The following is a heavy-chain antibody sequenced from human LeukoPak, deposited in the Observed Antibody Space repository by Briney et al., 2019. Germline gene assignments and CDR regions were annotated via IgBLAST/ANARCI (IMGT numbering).Heavy chain of an antibody. CDR2: FDPEDGET. Sequence: ASVKVSCKVSGYTLTELSMHWVRQAPGKGLEWMGGFDPEDGETIYAQKFQGRVTMTEDTSTDTAYMELSSLRSEDTAVYYCARGVRGSAASDDYYYYYMDVWGKGTTVTISS. CDR3: ARGVRGSAASDDYYYYYMDV. D-gene: IGHD2-2*01. V-gene: IGHV1-24*01. J-gene: IGHJ6*03. CDR1: GYTLTELS.